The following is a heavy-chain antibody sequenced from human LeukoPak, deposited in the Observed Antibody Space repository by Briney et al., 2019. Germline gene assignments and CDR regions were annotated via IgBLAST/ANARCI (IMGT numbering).Heavy chain of an antibody. CDR3: AREVGYKGFDP. J-gene: IGHJ5*02. D-gene: IGHD3-10*01. CDR1: GYSISSGYY. CDR2: IYTSGST. V-gene: IGHV4-4*07. Sequence: SETLSLTCAVSGYSISSGYYWSWIRQPAGKGLEWIGRIYTSGSTNYNPSLKSRVTMSVDTSKNQFSLKLSSVTAADTAVYYCAREVGYKGFDPWGQGTLVTVSS.